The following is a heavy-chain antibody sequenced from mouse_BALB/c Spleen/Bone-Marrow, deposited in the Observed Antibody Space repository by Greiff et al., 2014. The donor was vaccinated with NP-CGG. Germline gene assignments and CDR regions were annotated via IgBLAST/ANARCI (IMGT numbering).Heavy chain of an antibody. Sequence: EVMLVESGGGLVQPGGSLKLSCAASGFTFSSYTMSWVRQTPEKRLEWVAYISNGGGSTYYPDTVKGRFTISGNNAKNTLYLQMSSLKSEDTAMYYCARHGASIAMDYWGQGTSVTVSS. CDR1: GFTFSSYT. CDR2: ISNGGGST. V-gene: IGHV5-12-2*01. J-gene: IGHJ4*01. CDR3: ARHGASIAMDY.